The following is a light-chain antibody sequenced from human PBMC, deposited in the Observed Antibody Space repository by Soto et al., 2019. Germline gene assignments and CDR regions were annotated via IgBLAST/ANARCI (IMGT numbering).Light chain of an antibody. CDR3: SSYTSSSTLFV. Sequence: QSVLTQPASVPGSPGQSITISCTGTSSDVGGYNYASWYQQHPGKAPKPMIYDVSNRPSGVSNRFSGSKSGNTASLTISGLQAEDEADYYCSSYTSSSTLFVFGTGTKVTVL. J-gene: IGLJ1*01. CDR1: SSDVGGYNY. V-gene: IGLV2-14*01. CDR2: DVS.